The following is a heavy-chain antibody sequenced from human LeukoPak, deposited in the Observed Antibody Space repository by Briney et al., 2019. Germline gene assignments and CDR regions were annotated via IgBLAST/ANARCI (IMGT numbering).Heavy chain of an antibody. Sequence: ASVKVSGKASVYTYTGYYIHWVRQAPGQGLEWMGWINPNSGGTNYAQRFQGRVTVTRDTSISTAYMELSRLRSDDTAFYYCARYDSTVNWFDPWGQGTLVTVSS. CDR2: INPNSGGT. V-gene: IGHV1-2*02. J-gene: IGHJ5*02. CDR3: ARYDSTVNWFDP. D-gene: IGHD3-22*01. CDR1: VYTYTGYY.